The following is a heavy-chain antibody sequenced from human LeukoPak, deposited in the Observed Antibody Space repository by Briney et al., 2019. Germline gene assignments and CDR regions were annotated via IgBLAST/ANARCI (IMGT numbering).Heavy chain of an antibody. CDR1: GFTFDDYA. Sequence: GGSLRLSCAVSGFTFDDYAMHWVRQVPGKGLEWVSGISWNSNSIGYADSVKGRFTISRDNAKNSLYLQMNSLRAEDTAFYYCAKDGGGYSGYSDYWGQGTLVTVSS. J-gene: IGHJ4*02. D-gene: IGHD1-26*01. CDR2: ISWNSNSI. V-gene: IGHV3-9*01. CDR3: AKDGGGYSGYSDY.